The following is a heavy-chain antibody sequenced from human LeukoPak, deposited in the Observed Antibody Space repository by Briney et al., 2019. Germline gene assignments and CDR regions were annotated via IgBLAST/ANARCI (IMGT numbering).Heavy chain of an antibody. V-gene: IGHV3-53*01. CDR3: ASQLLFGAFDI. J-gene: IGHJ3*02. CDR1: GFTVSSNY. D-gene: IGHD2-2*01. Sequence: QPGGSLRLSCAASGFTVSSNYMSWVRQAPGKGLEWVSVIYSGGSTYYADSVKGRFTISRDNSKNTLYLQMNSLRAENTAVYYCASQLLFGAFDIWGQGTMVTVSS. CDR2: IYSGGST.